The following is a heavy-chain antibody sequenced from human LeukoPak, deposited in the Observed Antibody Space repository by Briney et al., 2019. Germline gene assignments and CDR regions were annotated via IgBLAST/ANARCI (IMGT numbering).Heavy chain of an antibody. Sequence: GGSLRRSCAASGFSFSSYEMNWVRQAPGKGLEWVSHISSSGSIKYYADSVKGRFTISRDNAKNSLYLQMNSLRAEDTAVYYCARDSDAGLGFFDYWGQGTLVTVPS. CDR2: ISSSGSIK. CDR3: ARDSDAGLGFFDY. V-gene: IGHV3-48*03. D-gene: IGHD3-16*01. CDR1: GFSFSSYE. J-gene: IGHJ4*02.